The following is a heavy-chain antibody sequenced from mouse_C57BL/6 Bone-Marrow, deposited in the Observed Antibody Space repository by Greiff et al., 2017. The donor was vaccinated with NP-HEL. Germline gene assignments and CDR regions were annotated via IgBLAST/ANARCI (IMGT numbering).Heavy chain of an antibody. CDR3: ARWGLYDGDY. CDR2: ISDGGSYT. J-gene: IGHJ2*01. CDR1: GFTFSSYA. Sequence: EVHLVESGGGLVKPGGSLKLSCAASGFTFSSYAMSWVRQTPEKRLEWVATISDGGSYTYYPDNVKGRFTISRDNAKNNLYLQMSHLKSEDTAMYYCARWGLYDGDYWGPGTTLTVSS. V-gene: IGHV5-4*01. D-gene: IGHD2-3*01.